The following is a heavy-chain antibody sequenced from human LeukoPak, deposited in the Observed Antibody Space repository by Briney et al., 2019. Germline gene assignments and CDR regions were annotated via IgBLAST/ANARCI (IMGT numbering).Heavy chain of an antibody. Sequence: PGGSLRLSCAASGFTFSSYSMNWVRQAPGKGLEWVSSISSSSSYIYYADSVKGRFTISRDNAKNSLYLQMNSLRAEDTAVYYCASMSEPHIVMVTAFFDYWGQGTLVTVSS. CDR1: GFTFSSYS. D-gene: IGHD2-21*02. J-gene: IGHJ4*02. V-gene: IGHV3-21*01. CDR2: ISSSSSYI. CDR3: ASMSEPHIVMVTAFFDY.